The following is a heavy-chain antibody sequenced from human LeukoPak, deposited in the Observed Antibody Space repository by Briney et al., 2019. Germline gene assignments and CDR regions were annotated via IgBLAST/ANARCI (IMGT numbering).Heavy chain of an antibody. J-gene: IGHJ3*02. CDR1: GFTFSSYE. D-gene: IGHD2-15*01. Sequence: GGSLRLSCATSGFTFSSYEMNWVRQAPGKGLEWVSYISPSGSTIYYTDSVKGRFTISTDNAENSLYLQMNSLRAEDTAVYYCGRGGYCSGGTCYRFNAFDIWGQGTTVTVSS. CDR2: ISPSGSTI. CDR3: GRGGYCSGGTCYRFNAFDI. V-gene: IGHV3-48*03.